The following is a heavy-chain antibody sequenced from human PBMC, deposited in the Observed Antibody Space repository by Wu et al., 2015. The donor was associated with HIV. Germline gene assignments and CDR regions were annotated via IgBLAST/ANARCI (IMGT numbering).Heavy chain of an antibody. D-gene: IGHD6-19*01. Sequence: QVQLVQSGAEVKKPGASVKVSCKASGYTFTSYGISWVRQAPGQGLEWMGWISAYNGNTNYAQKLQGRVTMTTDTSTSTAYMELRSLRSDDTAVYYCAREVGAGGWLQRGSDPWGQGEPWSTVSS. CDR2: ISAYNGNT. CDR1: GYTFTSYG. J-gene: IGHJ5*02. V-gene: IGHV1-18*01. CDR3: AREVGAGGWLQRGSDP.